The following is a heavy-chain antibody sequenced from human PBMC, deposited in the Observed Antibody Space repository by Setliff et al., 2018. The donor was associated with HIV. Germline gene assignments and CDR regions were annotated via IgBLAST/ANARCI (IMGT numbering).Heavy chain of an antibody. V-gene: IGHV3-7*03. J-gene: IGHJ4*02. D-gene: IGHD3-22*01. Sequence: PGGSLRLSCAVSGFTFSTYWMSWVRQAPGKGLEWVANIKQDGSEKYYVDSVKGRFTISRDNAKNSLYLQMNSLRAEDTAVYYCARASYYYDSSGWVDYWGQGTLVTVSS. CDR3: ARASYYYDSSGWVDY. CDR1: GFTFSTYW. CDR2: IKQDGSEK.